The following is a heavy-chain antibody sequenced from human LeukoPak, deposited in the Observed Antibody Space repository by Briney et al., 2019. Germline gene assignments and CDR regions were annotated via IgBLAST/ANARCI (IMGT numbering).Heavy chain of an antibody. CDR2: ISYDGSNK. D-gene: IGHD2-2*02. J-gene: IGHJ4*02. CDR3: ASEGYCTDTTCYTDHHFDY. Sequence: GGSLRLSCAASGFTFSSYGMHWVRQAPGKGLEWVAVISYDGSNKYYADSVKGRFTISRDNSKNTLYLQMNSLRAEDTAVYYCASEGYCTDTTCYTDHHFDYWGQGTLVTVSS. CDR1: GFTFSSYG. V-gene: IGHV3-30*03.